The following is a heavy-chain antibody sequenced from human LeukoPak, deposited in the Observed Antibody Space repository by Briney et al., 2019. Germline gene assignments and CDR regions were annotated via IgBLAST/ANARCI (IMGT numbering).Heavy chain of an antibody. V-gene: IGHV1-18*01. CDR1: GYTFTSYG. J-gene: IGHJ6*02. Sequence: ASVKVSCKASGYTFTSYGISWVRQAPGQGLEWMGWISAYNGNTNYAQKLQGRVTMTTDTSTSTAYMELRSLRSDDTAVYYCARDGPRSSSSNYYYYYGMDVWGRGTTVTVSS. CDR3: ARDGPRSSSSNYYYYYGMDV. D-gene: IGHD6-6*01. CDR2: ISAYNGNT.